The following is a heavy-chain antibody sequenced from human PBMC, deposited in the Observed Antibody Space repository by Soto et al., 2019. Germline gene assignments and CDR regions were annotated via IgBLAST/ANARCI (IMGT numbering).Heavy chain of an antibody. CDR2: IYTSGST. Sequence: SETLSLTCTVSCGSIISYYWSWIRQPAGKGLEWIGRIYTSGSTNYNPSLKSRVTMSVDTSKNQFSLKLSSVTAADTAVYYCARDLLEAAAGNNWFDPWGQGTLVTVSS. J-gene: IGHJ5*02. D-gene: IGHD6-13*01. CDR3: ARDLLEAAAGNNWFDP. CDR1: CGSIISYY. V-gene: IGHV4-4*07.